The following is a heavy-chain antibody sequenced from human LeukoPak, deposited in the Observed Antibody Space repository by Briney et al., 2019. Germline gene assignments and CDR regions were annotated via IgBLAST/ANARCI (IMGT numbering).Heavy chain of an antibody. CDR1: GFTFSSYA. CDR3: ARDFISCDSTSCYEFDY. V-gene: IGHV3-30-3*01. J-gene: IGHJ4*02. CDR2: ISYDESDK. D-gene: IGHD2-2*01. Sequence: PGGSLRLSCAASGFTFSSYAMHWVRQAPGKGLEWVAVISYDESDKYYADSVKGRFTVSRDNSKNMLYLQMNSLRAEDTAVYYCARDFISCDSTSCYEFDYWGQGTLVTVS.